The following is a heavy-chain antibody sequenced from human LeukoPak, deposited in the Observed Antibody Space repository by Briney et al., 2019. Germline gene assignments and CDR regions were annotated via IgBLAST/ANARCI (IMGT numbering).Heavy chain of an antibody. CDR1: GFTFSDYY. V-gene: IGHV3-11*01. CDR2: ISSSGSTI. D-gene: IGHD3-22*01. CDR3: ASNYYDSSGSNKEAFDY. Sequence: GGPLRLSCAASGFTFSDYYMSWIRQAPGKGLEWVSYISSSGSTIYYADSVKGRFTISRDNAKNSLYLQMNSLRAEDTAVYYCASNYYDSSGSNKEAFDYWGQGTLVTVSS. J-gene: IGHJ4*02.